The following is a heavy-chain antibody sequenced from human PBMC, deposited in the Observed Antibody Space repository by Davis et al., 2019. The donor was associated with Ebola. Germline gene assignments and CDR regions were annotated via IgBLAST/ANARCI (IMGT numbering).Heavy chain of an antibody. Sequence: GGSLRLSCAASGFTFSSYSMNWVRQAPGKGLEWVSAISGSGGSTYYADSVKGRFTISRDNSKNTLYLQMNSLRAEDTAVYYCAKDRDGSSWPYYYYGMDVWGQGTTVTVSS. CDR3: AKDRDGSSWPYYYYGMDV. CDR1: GFTFSSYS. J-gene: IGHJ6*02. V-gene: IGHV3-23*01. D-gene: IGHD6-13*01. CDR2: ISGSGGST.